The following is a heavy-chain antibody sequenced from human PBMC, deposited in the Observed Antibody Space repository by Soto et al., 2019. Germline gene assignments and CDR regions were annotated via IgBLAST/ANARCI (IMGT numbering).Heavy chain of an antibody. Sequence: QVQLVQSGAEVKKPGASVKVSCKASGYTFTGYYMHWVRQAPGQGLEWMGWINPNSGGTNYAQKFQGWVTMTRDTCISTAYMELSRLRSDDTAVYYCAILGGERGYCSGGSCPFDYWGQGTLVTVSS. J-gene: IGHJ4*02. CDR2: INPNSGGT. CDR1: GYTFTGYY. CDR3: AILGGERGYCSGGSCPFDY. V-gene: IGHV1-2*04. D-gene: IGHD2-15*01.